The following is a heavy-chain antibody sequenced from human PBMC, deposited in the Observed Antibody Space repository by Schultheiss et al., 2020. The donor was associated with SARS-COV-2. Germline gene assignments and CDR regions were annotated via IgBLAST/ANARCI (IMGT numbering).Heavy chain of an antibody. D-gene: IGHD4-17*01. J-gene: IGHJ6*02. V-gene: IGHV3-33*08. CDR1: GFTFSSYA. CDR3: ARDGATTVTTRYYYYYGMDV. CDR2: IWYDGSNK. Sequence: GGSLRLSCAASGFTFSSYAMHWVRQAPGKGLEWVAVIWYDGSNKYYADSVKGRFTISRDNSKNTLYLQMNSLRAEDTAVYYCARDGATTVTTRYYYYYGMDVWGQGTTVTVSS.